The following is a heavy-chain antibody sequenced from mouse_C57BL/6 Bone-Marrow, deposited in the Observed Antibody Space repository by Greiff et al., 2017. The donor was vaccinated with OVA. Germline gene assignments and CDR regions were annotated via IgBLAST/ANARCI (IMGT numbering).Heavy chain of an antibody. Sequence: QVQLQQPGAELVKPGASVKLSCKASGYTFTSYWMHWVKQRPGQGLEWIGMIHPNSGSTNYNEKFKSKATLTVDKSSSTAYMQLSSLTSEDSAVYYCAREDYGSSPNAMDYWGQGTSVTVSS. J-gene: IGHJ4*01. V-gene: IGHV1-64*01. CDR1: GYTFTSYW. CDR2: IHPNSGST. D-gene: IGHD1-1*01. CDR3: AREDYGSSPNAMDY.